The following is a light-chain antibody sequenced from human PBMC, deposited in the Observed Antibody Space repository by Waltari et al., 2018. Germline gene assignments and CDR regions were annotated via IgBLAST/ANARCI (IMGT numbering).Light chain of an antibody. Sequence: EIVLTQSPGTLSLSPGERGTLSCRASQTVSRFLAGYQQKPGQAPRLLIYGASTRATGIPDRFSGSGSGTDFSLTISRLEPEDFAVYYCQKYDRLPATFGQGTKVEIK. J-gene: IGKJ1*01. CDR1: QTVSRF. CDR2: GAS. CDR3: QKYDRLPAT. V-gene: IGKV3-20*01.